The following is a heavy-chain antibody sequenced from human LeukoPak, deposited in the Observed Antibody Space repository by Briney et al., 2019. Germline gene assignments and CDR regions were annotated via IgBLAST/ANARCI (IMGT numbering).Heavy chain of an antibody. J-gene: IGHJ4*02. V-gene: IGHV4-39*01. CDR3: ARRGVHYYDSSGYYYYFDY. CDR2: IYYSGST. D-gene: IGHD3-22*01. CDR1: GGSISSSSYY. Sequence: SETLSLTCTVSGGSISSSSYYWGWIRQPPGKGLEWIGSIYYSGSTYYNPSLKSRVTMSVDTSKNQFSLKLSSVTAADTAVYYCARRGVHYYDSSGYYYYFDYWGRGTLVTVSS.